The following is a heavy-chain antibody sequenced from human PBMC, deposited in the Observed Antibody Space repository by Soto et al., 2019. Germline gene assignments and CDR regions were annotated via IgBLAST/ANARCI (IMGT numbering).Heavy chain of an antibody. V-gene: IGHV3-23*01. D-gene: IGHD4-17*01. CDR1: GFTFSTYT. CDR2: VLQTGSST. CDR3: AKDFTPDGYWDFDY. Sequence: PGGSLRLSCAASGFTFSTYTMSWVRQPPGKGLEWVSAVLQTGSSTFYADSVKGRFTISRDNSKNTLYLQMNNLRAEDTAVYYCAKDFTPDGYWDFDYWGQGTLLTVSS. J-gene: IGHJ4*02.